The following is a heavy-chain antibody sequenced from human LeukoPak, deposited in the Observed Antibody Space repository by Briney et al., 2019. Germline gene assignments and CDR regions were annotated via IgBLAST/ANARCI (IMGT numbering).Heavy chain of an antibody. V-gene: IGHV4-59*01. CDR3: ARSPGGFDY. CDR1: GGSISSYY. D-gene: IGHD3-10*01. Sequence: SETLSLTCTVSGGSISSYYWSWIRQPPGKGLEWIGYIYYSGSTYYNPSLKSRVTISVDTSKNQFSLKLSSVTAADTAVYYCARSPGGFDYWGQGTLVTVSS. CDR2: IYYSGST. J-gene: IGHJ4*02.